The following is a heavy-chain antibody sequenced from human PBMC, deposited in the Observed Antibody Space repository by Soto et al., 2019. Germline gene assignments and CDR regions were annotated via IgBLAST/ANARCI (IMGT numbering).Heavy chain of an antibody. Sequence: PGGSLRVSCAASGFTVSSNYMSWVRQSPGKGLEWVSVIYSGGSTYYADSVKGRFTISRDNSKNTLYLQMNSLRAEDTAVYYCASQDDYGDYGGEYYYYGMDVWGQGTTVTVSS. V-gene: IGHV3-53*01. D-gene: IGHD4-17*01. CDR1: GFTVSSNY. J-gene: IGHJ6*02. CDR3: ASQDDYGDYGGEYYYYGMDV. CDR2: IYSGGST.